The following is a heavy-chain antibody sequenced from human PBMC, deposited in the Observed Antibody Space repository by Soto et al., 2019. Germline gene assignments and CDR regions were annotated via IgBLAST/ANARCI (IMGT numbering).Heavy chain of an antibody. CDR2: IKSTKDGGAR. D-gene: IGHD1-1*01. Sequence: GGSLRLCCVTSGFMFSSAWMSWVRQAPGKGLEWVARIKSTKDGGARDYAAPVNGRFSISRDDSKSTVYLQMNSLRVEDTALYYCLASWNDFWGQGTLVTVSS. J-gene: IGHJ4*02. CDR3: LASWNDF. V-gene: IGHV3-15*01. CDR1: GFMFSSAW.